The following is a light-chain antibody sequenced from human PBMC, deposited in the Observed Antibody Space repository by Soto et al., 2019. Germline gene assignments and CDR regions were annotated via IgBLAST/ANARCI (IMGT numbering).Light chain of an antibody. J-gene: IGKJ4*01. CDR2: VAS. CDR1: QSVYSN. V-gene: IGKV3-15*01. CDR3: QQYQSWPLT. Sequence: EIVMTQSPATLSVSPGERATLSCRASQSVYSNLAWYQQTPGQAPRLLIYVASTRATGIPARFSGSGSGTEFPLTISSLQSEDFAVYYCQQYQSWPLTFGGGTTVEIK.